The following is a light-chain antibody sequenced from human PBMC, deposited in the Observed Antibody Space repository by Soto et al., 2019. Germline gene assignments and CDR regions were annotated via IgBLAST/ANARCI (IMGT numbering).Light chain of an antibody. CDR3: QQRSNWS. CDR2: DAS. J-gene: IGKJ3*01. Sequence: EIVLTQSPATLSLSPGERATLSCRASQSVSSYLAWYQQKPGQAPRLLIYDASNRATGIQARFSGSGSGTDFTLTISSLEPEDFAVYYCQQRSNWSFAPGTKVDIK. V-gene: IGKV3-11*01. CDR1: QSVSSY.